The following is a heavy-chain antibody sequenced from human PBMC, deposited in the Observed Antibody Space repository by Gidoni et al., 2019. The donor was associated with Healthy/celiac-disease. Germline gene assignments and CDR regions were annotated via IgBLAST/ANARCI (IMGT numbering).Heavy chain of an antibody. J-gene: IGHJ3*02. CDR3: ERDTGGGDAFDI. Sequence: QVQLVQSGAEVKKPGASVKVSCKASGYTFTGYHMHWVRQAPGQGLEWMGWINPNSGGSTYDMKCQGWVPMTRDTSISTAYMGLSRLRSGDTAWYYCERDTGGGDAFDIWGQGTMVTVSS. D-gene: IGHD3-16*01. V-gene: IGHV1-2*04. CDR2: INPNSGGS. CDR1: GYTFTGYH.